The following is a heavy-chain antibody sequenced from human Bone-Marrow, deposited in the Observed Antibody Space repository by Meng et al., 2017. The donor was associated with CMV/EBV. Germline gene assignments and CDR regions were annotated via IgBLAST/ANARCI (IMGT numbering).Heavy chain of an antibody. Sequence: GESLKISCAASGFTFSSYGMHWVRQAPGKGLEWVAVIWYDGSNKYYADSVKGRFTISRDNSKNTLYLQMNSLRAEDTAVYYCASERITMIVVAYWGQGTLDTVSS. J-gene: IGHJ4*02. D-gene: IGHD3-22*01. CDR1: GFTFSSYG. V-gene: IGHV3-33*01. CDR3: ASERITMIVVAY. CDR2: IWYDGSNK.